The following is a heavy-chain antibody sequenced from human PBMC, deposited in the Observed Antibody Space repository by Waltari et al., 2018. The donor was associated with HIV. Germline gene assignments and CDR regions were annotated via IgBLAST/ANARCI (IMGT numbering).Heavy chain of an antibody. Sequence: LQDSGPRLVNPSETLSLVCAVFFDSINSYYWNWILQTPGKEFEWIGYSYATGTVNYNPSLESRVTLSLDTSTKRFSLKLTSVTEADTGTYFCARGGTGYSYRDSWGPGTLVTVS. J-gene: IGHJ4*02. CDR1: FDSINSYY. CDR2: SYATGTV. D-gene: IGHD2-15*01. V-gene: IGHV4-4*08. CDR3: ARGGTGYSYRDS.